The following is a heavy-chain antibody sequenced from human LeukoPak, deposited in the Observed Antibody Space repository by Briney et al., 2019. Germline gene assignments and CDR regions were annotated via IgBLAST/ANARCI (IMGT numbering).Heavy chain of an antibody. Sequence: GGSLRLSCTASGFTFSIFGMHWVRRAPGKGLEWVAFIRYDGTNKYYADSVKGRFTISRDNSKNTLYLQMNSLRAEDTAVYYCARDVGGIGDAFDIWGQGTMVTVSS. CDR3: ARDVGGIGDAFDI. V-gene: IGHV3-30*02. CDR1: GFTFSIFG. J-gene: IGHJ3*02. CDR2: IRYDGTNK. D-gene: IGHD3-10*01.